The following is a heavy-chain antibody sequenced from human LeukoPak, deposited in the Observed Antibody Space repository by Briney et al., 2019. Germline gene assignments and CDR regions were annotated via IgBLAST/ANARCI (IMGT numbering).Heavy chain of an antibody. CDR1: SGSINTSNYY. CDR2: IYYSGST. V-gene: IGHV4-39*07. CDR3: ARDFGYSRSYYPAFDI. Sequence: SETLSLTCTVSSGSINTSNYYWGWIRQPPGKDLEWIGSIYYSGSTYYNPSLKSRVTISVDTSKNQFSLKLSSVTAADTAMYYCARDFGYSRSYYPAFDIWGQGTMVTVSS. D-gene: IGHD1-26*01. J-gene: IGHJ3*02.